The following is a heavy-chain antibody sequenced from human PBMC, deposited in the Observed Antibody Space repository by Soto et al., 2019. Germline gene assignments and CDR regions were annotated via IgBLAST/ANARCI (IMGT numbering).Heavy chain of an antibody. J-gene: IGHJ5*02. CDR1: GYSFTNND. Sequence: GSVQVSCKASGYSFTNNDVSWVRQATGQGLEWMGWMNPGSGDTGYAQKFQGRVTMTRDISIATAYMELSSLRSDDTAIYYCARMETFGSLNWFDPWGPGTLVTVSS. CDR3: ARMETFGSLNWFDP. V-gene: IGHV1-8*01. D-gene: IGHD3-16*01. CDR2: MNPGSGDT.